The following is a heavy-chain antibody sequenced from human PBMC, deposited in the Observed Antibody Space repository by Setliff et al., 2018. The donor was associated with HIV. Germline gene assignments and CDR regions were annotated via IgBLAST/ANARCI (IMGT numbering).Heavy chain of an antibody. V-gene: IGHV1-8*01. CDR3: ARDAPGNTESAPGY. D-gene: IGHD1-7*01. CDR2: INPNSDNT. CDR1: GYAFNSYT. Sequence: AASVKVSCKASGYAFNSYTLNWVRQATGRGLEWMGWINPNSDNTAYAQKLQGRVTMTTDTSTSTAYMELRSLRSDDTAVYYCARDAPGNTESAPGYWGQGTLVTVSS. J-gene: IGHJ4*02.